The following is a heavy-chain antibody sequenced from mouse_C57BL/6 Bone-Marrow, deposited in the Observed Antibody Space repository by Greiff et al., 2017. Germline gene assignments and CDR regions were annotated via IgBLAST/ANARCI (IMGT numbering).Heavy chain of an antibody. J-gene: IGHJ3*01. D-gene: IGHD2-3*01. Sequence: QVQLQQPGAELVKPGASVKLSCKASGYTFTSYWMHWVKQRPGQGLEWIGMIHPNSGSTNYNEKFKSKATLTVDKSSSTAYMQLSSLTSEDSAVYYCARWCGNDGDVAFAYWGQGTLVTVSA. CDR2: IHPNSGST. CDR1: GYTFTSYW. V-gene: IGHV1-64*01. CDR3: ARWCGNDGDVAFAY.